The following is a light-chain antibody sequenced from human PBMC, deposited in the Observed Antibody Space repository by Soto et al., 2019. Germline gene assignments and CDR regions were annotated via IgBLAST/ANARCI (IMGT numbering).Light chain of an antibody. CDR2: AAS. J-gene: IGKJ2*01. CDR1: QAISNY. CDR3: QKYDSAPYT. Sequence: DIQMTQSPSSLSASLGDRVTITCRASQAISNYLAWYQQKPGKVPKLLIYAASTLQSGVPSRFSGSGSGTDFTLTISSLQLEDVATYYCQKYDSAPYTFGQGTKLEIK. V-gene: IGKV1-27*01.